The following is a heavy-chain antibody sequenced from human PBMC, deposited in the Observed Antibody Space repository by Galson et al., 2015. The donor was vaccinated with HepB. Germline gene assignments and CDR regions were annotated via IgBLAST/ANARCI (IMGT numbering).Heavy chain of an antibody. V-gene: IGHV1-69*04. CDR3: ARDGLGMVRGIGSQQHPVDYYYGMDV. Sequence: SVKVSCKASGGTFSSYTISWVRQAPGQGLEWMGRIIPILGIANYAQKFQGRVTITADKSTSTAYMELSSLRSEDTAVYYCARDGLGMVRGIGSQQHPVDYYYGMDVWGQETTVTVSS. CDR2: IIPILGIA. CDR1: GGTFSSYT. J-gene: IGHJ6*02. D-gene: IGHD3-10*01.